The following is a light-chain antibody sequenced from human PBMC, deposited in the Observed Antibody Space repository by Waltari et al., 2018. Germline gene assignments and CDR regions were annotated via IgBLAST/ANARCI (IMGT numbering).Light chain of an antibody. CDR3: QLWDDTNNSGV. CDR2: YDS. V-gene: IGLV3-21*04. CDR1: NIETKS. J-gene: IGLJ3*02. Sequence: YVVTQPPSVSVAPGKTARLTCEGENIETKSVNWYQQKAGQAPVLVMFYDSDRPSGIPERSSGSNSVNPATLTINWVEPGDEADYHCQLWDDTNNSGVFGGGTKLTVL.